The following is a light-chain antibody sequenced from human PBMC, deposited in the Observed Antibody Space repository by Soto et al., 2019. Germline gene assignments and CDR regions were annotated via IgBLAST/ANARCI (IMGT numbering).Light chain of an antibody. CDR3: QQYDNWPPIT. CDR1: QSVRSN. J-gene: IGKJ5*01. Sequence: EIVMTQSPATLSLSPGERATLSCRASQSVRSNLAWYQKKSGQAPRLLIYDTSSRATGIPARFSGSGSGTEFTLTISSLQSEDFAVYYCQQYDNWPPITFGQGTRLEI. V-gene: IGKV3-15*01. CDR2: DTS.